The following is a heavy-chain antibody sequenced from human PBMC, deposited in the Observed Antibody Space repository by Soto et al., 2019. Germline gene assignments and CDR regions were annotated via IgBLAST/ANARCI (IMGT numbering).Heavy chain of an antibody. J-gene: IGHJ4*02. CDR1: GGTFSSYA. CDR3: ARQGYCTNGVCFGY. D-gene: IGHD2-8*01. V-gene: IGHV1-69*01. CDR2: IIPIFGTA. Sequence: QVQLVQSGAEVKKPGSSVNVSCKASGGTFSSYAISWVRQAPGQGLEWMGGIIPIFGTANYAQKIQGRVTITADESTSTAYMELSSLRSEDTAVDYCARQGYCTNGVCFGYWGQGSLVTVSS.